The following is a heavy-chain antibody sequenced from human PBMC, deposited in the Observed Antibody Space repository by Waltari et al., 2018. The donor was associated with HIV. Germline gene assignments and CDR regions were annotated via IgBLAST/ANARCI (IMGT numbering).Heavy chain of an antibody. J-gene: IGHJ6*04. CDR2: SNPNSGGT. Sequence: QVQLVQSGAEVKKPGASVKVSCTASGYTFTGYYMPWVRQAPGQGLEWMGWSNPNSGGTNYAQKFQGRVTMTRDTSISTAYMELSRLGSDDTAVYYCARVRFGDNYGMDVWGEGTTVTVSS. CDR1: GYTFTGYY. CDR3: ARVRFGDNYGMDV. V-gene: IGHV1-2*02. D-gene: IGHD3-10*01.